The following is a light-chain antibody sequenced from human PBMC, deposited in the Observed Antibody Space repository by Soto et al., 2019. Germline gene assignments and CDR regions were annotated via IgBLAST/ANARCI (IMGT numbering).Light chain of an antibody. CDR3: RSYARSTV. V-gene: IGLV2-8*01. Sequence: QSALTQPPSASGSPGQSVTISCTGTSSDVGGYNYVSWYQQHPGKAPKLMIYEVSKRPSGVPDRFSGSKSGNTASLTVSGLQAEDEADYYCRSYARSTVFGTATTVTVL. CDR2: EVS. J-gene: IGLJ1*01. CDR1: SSDVGGYNY.